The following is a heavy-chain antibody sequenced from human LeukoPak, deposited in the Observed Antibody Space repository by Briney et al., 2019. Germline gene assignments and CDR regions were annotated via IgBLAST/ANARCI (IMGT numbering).Heavy chain of an antibody. CDR3: ARDKGSGSHFDY. V-gene: IGHV4-39*07. J-gene: IGHJ4*02. Sequence: PSETLSLTCTVSGGSISSSSYYWGWIRQPPGKGLEWIGSIYYSGSTYYNPSLKSRVTISVDTSKSQFSLKLSSVTAADTAVYYCARDKGSGSHFDYWGQGTLVTVSS. D-gene: IGHD3-22*01. CDR1: GGSISSSSYY. CDR2: IYYSGST.